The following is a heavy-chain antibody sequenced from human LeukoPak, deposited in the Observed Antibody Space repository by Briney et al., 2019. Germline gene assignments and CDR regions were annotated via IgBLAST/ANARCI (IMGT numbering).Heavy chain of an antibody. J-gene: IGHJ4*02. Sequence: SETLSLTCAVYGGFFSNDYWSWIRQPPGKGLEWIGEINHSGSTNYNPSLKSRGTISEDTFKNQSSLKLSSVTAADTAVYYCARGQYSSGWYQYWGQGTLVTVSS. CDR2: INHSGST. CDR1: GGFFSNDY. D-gene: IGHD6-19*01. CDR3: ARGQYSSGWYQY. V-gene: IGHV4-34*01.